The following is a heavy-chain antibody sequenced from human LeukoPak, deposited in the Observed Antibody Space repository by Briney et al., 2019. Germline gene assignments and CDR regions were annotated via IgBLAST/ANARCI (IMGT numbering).Heavy chain of an antibody. Sequence: GGSLRLSCAASGFTFSDYYMSWIRQAPGKGLEWVSYISSSGSTIYYADSVKGRFTISRDNAKNTLYLQMNSLRAEDTAVYYCAREEYSSGWYYFDYWGQGTLVTVSS. CDR2: ISSSGSTI. V-gene: IGHV3-11*04. CDR1: GFTFSDYY. J-gene: IGHJ4*02. CDR3: AREEYSSGWYYFDY. D-gene: IGHD6-19*01.